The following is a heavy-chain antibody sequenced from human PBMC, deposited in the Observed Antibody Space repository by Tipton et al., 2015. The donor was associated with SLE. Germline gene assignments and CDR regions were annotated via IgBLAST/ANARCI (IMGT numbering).Heavy chain of an antibody. Sequence: TLSLTCSVSGGSISRRNNYWGWIRQPPGKGLEWIGSMYYSGDTFYNPSLKSRVTISVDTSNKQFSLNLSSVTAADTAVYYCARATEAAGNFDPWGQGTLVTVSS. CDR1: GGSISRRNNY. D-gene: IGHD6-13*01. CDR3: ARATEAAGNFDP. V-gene: IGHV4-39*07. J-gene: IGHJ5*02. CDR2: MYYSGDT.